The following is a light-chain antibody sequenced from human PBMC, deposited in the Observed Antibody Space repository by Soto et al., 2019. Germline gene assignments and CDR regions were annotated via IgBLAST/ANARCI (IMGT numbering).Light chain of an antibody. CDR2: RAS. Sequence: MTQSPSTLSASVGDRVTITCRASQSIDINLVWYQQKPGQSPRLLIFRASTRASGIPARFSGSGSGTEFTLTISSLQSEDFAVYYCQQYHHWPPITFGQGTRLEI. CDR3: QQYHHWPPIT. CDR1: QSIDIN. V-gene: IGKV3-15*01. J-gene: IGKJ5*01.